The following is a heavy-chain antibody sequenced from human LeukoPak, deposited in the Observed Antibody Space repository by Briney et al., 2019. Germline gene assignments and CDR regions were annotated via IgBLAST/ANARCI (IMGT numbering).Heavy chain of an antibody. CDR3: ARSPRYYDILTGQRFYFDY. CDR1: GGSIGSSSYY. V-gene: IGHV4-39*01. J-gene: IGHJ4*02. Sequence: SETLSLTCTVSGGSIGSSSYYWGWIRQPPGKGLEWIGNIYYSGSTYYNPSLKSRITISVDTSKNQFSLKLSSVTAADTAVYYCARSPRYYDILTGQRFYFDYWGQGTLVTVSS. CDR2: IYYSGST. D-gene: IGHD3-9*01.